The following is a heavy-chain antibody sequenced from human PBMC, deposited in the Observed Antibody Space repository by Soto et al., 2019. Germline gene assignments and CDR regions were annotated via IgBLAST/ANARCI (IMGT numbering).Heavy chain of an antibody. D-gene: IGHD1-1*01. CDR3: ARTLCSILLPTCPGMGV. CDR1: GISLSTDGMC. Sequence: SGPTLVNPTQTLPLTCTFSGISLSTDGMCVSWIRQPPGQALEWLALIDWDDDKYYSPSLKTRLTISKDTSKNQVVLMMTNMAPVATAPYVCARTLCSILLPTCPGMGVWGQGITVTVS. J-gene: IGHJ6*02. V-gene: IGHV2-70*12. CDR2: IDWDDDK.